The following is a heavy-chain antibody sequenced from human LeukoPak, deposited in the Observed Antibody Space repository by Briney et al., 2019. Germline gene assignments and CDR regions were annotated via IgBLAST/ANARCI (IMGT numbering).Heavy chain of an antibody. V-gene: IGHV3-23*01. Sequence: GGSLRLSCAASGFTLSSYAMSWVRQAPGKGLEWVSAISGSGGSTYYADSVKGRFTISRDNSKNTLYLQMNSLRAEDTAVYYCARDSITKLLLYYYYYMDVWGKGTTVTVSS. CDR1: GFTLSSYA. D-gene: IGHD2-15*01. J-gene: IGHJ6*03. CDR2: ISGSGGST. CDR3: ARDSITKLLLYYYYYMDV.